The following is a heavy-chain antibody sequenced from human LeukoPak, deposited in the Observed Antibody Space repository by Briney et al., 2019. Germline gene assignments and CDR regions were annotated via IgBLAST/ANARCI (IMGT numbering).Heavy chain of an antibody. V-gene: IGHV5-51*01. J-gene: IGHJ4*02. CDR1: GYSFTSYW. Sequence: GESLKISCKGSGYSFTSYWIGRVRQLPGKGLEWMGIIYPGDSDTRYSPSFQGQVTISVDKSISTAYVQWSSLQASDTAMYYCARRVLDYFEHWGQGTLVTVSS. CDR3: ARRVLDYFEH. D-gene: IGHD4/OR15-4a*01. CDR2: IYPGDSDT.